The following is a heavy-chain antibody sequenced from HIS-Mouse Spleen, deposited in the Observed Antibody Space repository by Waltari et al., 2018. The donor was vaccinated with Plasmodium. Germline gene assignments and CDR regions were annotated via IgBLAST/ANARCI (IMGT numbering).Heavy chain of an antibody. CDR1: GFTVSSNY. Sequence: EVQLVESGGGLIQPGGSLRLSCAASGFTVSSNYMSWVRQAPGKGLEWVSGMYRGGSTYYADAVKGRFTISRDNSKNTLYLQMNSLRAEDTAVYYCARGMKSSSSAFDIWGQGTMVTVSS. V-gene: IGHV3-53*01. D-gene: IGHD6-6*01. J-gene: IGHJ3*02. CDR3: ARGMKSSSSAFDI. CDR2: MYRGGST.